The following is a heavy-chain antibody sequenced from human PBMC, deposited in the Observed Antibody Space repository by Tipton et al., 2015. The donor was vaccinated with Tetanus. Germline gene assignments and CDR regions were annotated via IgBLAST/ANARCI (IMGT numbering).Heavy chain of an antibody. CDR3: ARHAGAGATDFDY. CDR1: GGSISSSNW. V-gene: IGHV4-4*02. CDR2: IYHSGST. J-gene: IGHJ4*02. Sequence: TLSLTCAVSGGSISSSNWWSWVRQPPGKGLEWIGEIYHSGSTNYNPSLKSRVTISVDTSKNQFSLKLSSVTAADTAVYYCARHAGAGATDFDYWGQGTLVTVSS. D-gene: IGHD1-26*01.